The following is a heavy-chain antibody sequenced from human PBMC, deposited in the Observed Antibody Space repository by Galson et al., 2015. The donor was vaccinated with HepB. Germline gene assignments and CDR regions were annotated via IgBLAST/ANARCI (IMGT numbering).Heavy chain of an antibody. CDR3: ARATFPGGYKYYYYMDV. CDR2: ISSSSSYI. CDR1: GFTFSSYS. Sequence: SLRLSCAASGFTFSSYSMNWVRQAPGKGLEWVSSISSSSSYIYYADSVKGRFTISRDNAKNSLYLQMNSLRAEDTAVYYCARATFPGGYKYYYYMDVWGKGTTVTVSS. D-gene: IGHD3-16*01. V-gene: IGHV3-21*01. J-gene: IGHJ6*03.